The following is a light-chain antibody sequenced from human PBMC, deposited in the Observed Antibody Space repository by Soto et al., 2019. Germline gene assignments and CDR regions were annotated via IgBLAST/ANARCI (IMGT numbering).Light chain of an antibody. CDR2: GAS. CDR3: QQLNSYPLT. J-gene: IGKJ4*01. Sequence: DIQLTQPPSVLSASVGDRVTITCRARQGISTYLAWYQQNPGKAPKLLIYGASTLQSGVPSRFSGSGSGTEFTLTISSLQPEDFATYYCQQLNSYPLTFGGGTKVDI. V-gene: IGKV1-9*01. CDR1: QGISTY.